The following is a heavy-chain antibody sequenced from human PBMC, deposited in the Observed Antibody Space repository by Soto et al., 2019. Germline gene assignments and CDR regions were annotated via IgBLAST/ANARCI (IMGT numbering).Heavy chain of an antibody. CDR1: GFTFRSYS. J-gene: IGHJ6*02. Sequence: SLXRSCSASGFTFRSYSMNCVRQSPGKGLEWVSSISSSSSYIYYADSVKGRFTISRDNAKNSLYLQMNSLRAEDTAVYYCARTWDCTNGVCYRSGGMDVWGQGTTVTVSS. CDR2: ISSSSSYI. V-gene: IGHV3-21*01. D-gene: IGHD2-8*01. CDR3: ARTWDCTNGVCYRSGGMDV.